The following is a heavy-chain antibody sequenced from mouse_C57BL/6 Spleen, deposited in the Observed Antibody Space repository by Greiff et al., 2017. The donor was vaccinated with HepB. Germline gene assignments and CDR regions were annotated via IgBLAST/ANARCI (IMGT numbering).Heavy chain of an antibody. CDR2: ISDGGSYT. V-gene: IGHV5-4*03. Sequence: EVKLVESGGGLVKPGGSLKLSCAASGFTFSSYAMSWVRQTPEKRLEWVATISDGGSYTYYPDNVKGRFTISRDNAKNNLYLQMSHLKSEDTAMYYCARTWATEMDYWGQGTSVTVSS. J-gene: IGHJ4*01. CDR1: GFTFSSYA. D-gene: IGHD3-1*01. CDR3: ARTWATEMDY.